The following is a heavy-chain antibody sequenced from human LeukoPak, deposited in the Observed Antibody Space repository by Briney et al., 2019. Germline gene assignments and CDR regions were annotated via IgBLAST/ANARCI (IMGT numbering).Heavy chain of an antibody. CDR3: ARARVVVAATPRSVELDAFDI. D-gene: IGHD2-15*01. V-gene: IGHV3-53*01. Sequence: GGSLRLSCADSGLTVISNNMNWGRQAPGKGLEWGSVIYSGGSTHYADSVKGRFTISRDNSKNTLYLQMNSLRAEDTAVYYCARARVVVAATPRSVELDAFDIWGQGTMVTVSS. CDR1: GLTVISNN. J-gene: IGHJ3*02. CDR2: IYSGGST.